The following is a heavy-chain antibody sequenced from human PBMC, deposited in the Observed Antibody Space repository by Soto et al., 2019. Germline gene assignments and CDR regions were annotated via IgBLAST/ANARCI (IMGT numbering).Heavy chain of an antibody. D-gene: IGHD2-2*01. J-gene: IGHJ3*02. CDR2: IYYSGST. CDR1: GGSISSGGYY. V-gene: IGHV4-31*03. Sequence: SETLSLTCTVSGGSISSGGYYWSWIRQHPGKGLEWIGYIYYSGSTYYNPSLKSRVTISVDTSKNQFSLKLSSVTAADTAVYYCARGGGYCSSTSCLSRSSWYAGAFDIWGQGTMVTVSS. CDR3: ARGGGYCSSTSCLSRSSWYAGAFDI.